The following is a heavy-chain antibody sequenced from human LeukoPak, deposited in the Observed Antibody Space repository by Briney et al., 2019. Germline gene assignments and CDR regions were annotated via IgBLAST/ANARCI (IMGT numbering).Heavy chain of an antibody. V-gene: IGHV1-46*01. Sequence: ALVKVSCKASGYTFTSDYIHWVRQAPGQGLEWLGIINPSGGRTTYGQNFQGRVTMTRDTSTSTVYMELSSLRSEDTAVYYCARGSRFLDYWGQGTLVTVSS. D-gene: IGHD3-3*01. CDR1: GYTFTSDY. CDR2: INPSGGRT. CDR3: ARGSRFLDY. J-gene: IGHJ4*02.